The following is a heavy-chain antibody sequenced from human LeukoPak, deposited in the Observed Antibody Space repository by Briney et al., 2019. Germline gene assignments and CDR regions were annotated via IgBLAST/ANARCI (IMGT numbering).Heavy chain of an antibody. J-gene: IGHJ4*02. CDR3: ATLMAHLDY. V-gene: IGHV1-2*02. CDR2: INPNSGDT. CDR1: GHTFTDYH. D-gene: IGHD2-8*01. Sequence: ASVKVSCKAFGHTFTDYHMHWVRQAPGQGLEWMGWINPNSGDTNYAQKFQGRVTMTRDTTISTAYMKLSRLRSDDTAVFYCATLMAHLDYWGQGTLVTVSS.